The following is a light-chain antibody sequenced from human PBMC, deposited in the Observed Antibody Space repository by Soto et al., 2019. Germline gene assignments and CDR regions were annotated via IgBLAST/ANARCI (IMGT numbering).Light chain of an antibody. V-gene: IGLV8-61*01. CDR2: STN. CDR1: SGSVSITSY. CDR3: ALYLGGGITV. Sequence: QAVVTQEPSISVSPGGTVTLTCGLTSGSVSITSYPSWFQQTPGQAPRTLIYSTNTRSSGVSDRFSGSILGSKAALTITGAQAADESQYYCALYLGGGITVFGGGTQLTVL. J-gene: IGLJ3*02.